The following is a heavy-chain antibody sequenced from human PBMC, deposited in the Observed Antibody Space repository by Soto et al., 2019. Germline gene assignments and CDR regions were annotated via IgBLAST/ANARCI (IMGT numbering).Heavy chain of an antibody. V-gene: IGHV1-46*01. J-gene: IGHJ1*01. CDR2: INPNGGST. Sequence: GASVKVSCKASGYIFINYYIHWVRQAPGQGLEWIGIINPNGGSTNYAQKFRGRVTMARDTSTSTVYMDLSSLRSEDTAVYYCARGVGRSTDETVFQLWGQGTLVTVSS. CDR1: GYIFINYY. CDR3: ARGVGRSTDETVFQL. D-gene: IGHD1-1*01.